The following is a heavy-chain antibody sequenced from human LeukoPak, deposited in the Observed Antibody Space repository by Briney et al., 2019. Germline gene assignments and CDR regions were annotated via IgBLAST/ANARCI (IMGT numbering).Heavy chain of an antibody. CDR2: INHSGST. J-gene: IGHJ5*02. Sequence: SETLSLTCAVYGGSFSGYYWSWIRQPPGKGLEWIGEINHSGSTNYNPSLKSRVTISVDTSKNQFSLKLSSVTAVDTAVYYCARGRRGVVVPAAIRKGNWFDPWGQGTLVTVS. V-gene: IGHV4-34*01. CDR1: GGSFSGYY. D-gene: IGHD2-2*02. CDR3: ARGRRGVVVPAAIRKGNWFDP.